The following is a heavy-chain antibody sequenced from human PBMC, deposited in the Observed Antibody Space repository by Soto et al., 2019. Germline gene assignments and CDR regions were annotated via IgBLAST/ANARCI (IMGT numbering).Heavy chain of an antibody. D-gene: IGHD3-3*01. CDR1: GGSFSGYY. CDR2: INHSGST. Sequence: PSETLSLTCAVYGGSFSGYYWSWIRQPPGKGLEWIGEINHSGSTNYNPSLKSRVTISVDTSKNQFSLKLSSVTAADTAVYYCARLYYDFWSGYPSFDPWGQGTLVTVSS. CDR3: ARLYYDFWSGYPSFDP. V-gene: IGHV4-34*01. J-gene: IGHJ5*02.